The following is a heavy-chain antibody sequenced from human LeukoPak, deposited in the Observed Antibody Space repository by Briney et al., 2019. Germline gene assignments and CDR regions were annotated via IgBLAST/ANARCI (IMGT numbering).Heavy chain of an antibody. D-gene: IGHD3-16*01. V-gene: IGHV3-11*04. CDR1: GFTFSDYY. CDR2: ISSSGSTI. J-gene: IGHJ4*02. CDR3: ARDLYDYVWGSPIIGY. Sequence: GGSLRLSCAASGFTFSDYYMSWIRQAPGKGLEWASYISSSGSTIYYADSVKGRFTISRDNAKNSLYLQMNSLRAEDTAVYYCARDLYDYVWGSPIIGYWGQGTLVTVSS.